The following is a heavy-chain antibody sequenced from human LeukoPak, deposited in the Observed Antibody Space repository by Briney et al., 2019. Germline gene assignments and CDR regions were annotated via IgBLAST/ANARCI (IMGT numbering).Heavy chain of an antibody. CDR2: ISNDGRKT. J-gene: IGHJ5*02. D-gene: IGHD3-10*01. Sequence: GGSLRLSCAASGFTFSSYGMHWVRQAPGKGLEWVTVISNDGRKTYYADSVKGRFTISRDNSKNTLYLQMNSLRAEDTAVYYCAKDLWFGELLPNNWFDPWGQGTLVTVSS. V-gene: IGHV3-30*04. CDR3: AKDLWFGELLPNNWFDP. CDR1: GFTFSSYG.